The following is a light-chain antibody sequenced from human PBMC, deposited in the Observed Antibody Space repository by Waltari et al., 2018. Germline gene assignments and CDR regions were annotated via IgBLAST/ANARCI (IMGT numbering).Light chain of an antibody. CDR3: CSYAGSYTWV. J-gene: IGLJ3*02. CDR1: SSDVGAYNY. CDR2: DVS. V-gene: IGLV2-11*01. Sequence: QSALTQPRSVSGSPGQSVIISCTGTSSDVGAYNYVSWYQQHPGKAPKLMIYDVSKRPSGVPGRFSGSKSGNTASLTISGLQAEDEADYYCCSYAGSYTWVFGGGTKLTVL.